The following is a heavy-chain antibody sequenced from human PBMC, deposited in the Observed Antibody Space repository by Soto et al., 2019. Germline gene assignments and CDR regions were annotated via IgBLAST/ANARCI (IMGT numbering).Heavy chain of an antibody. V-gene: IGHV3-30*18. Sequence: QVQLVESGGGVVQPGRSLRLSCAASGFTFSTFGMHWVRQAPGKGLEWVAVISYDGNNRYYADSVKGRFTISRDNSKNSLYLQKNSARGEGAAVYSCAKDRSWWLVNPQGSEGMDVWGQGTTVTVSS. D-gene: IGHD2-8*02. CDR2: ISYDGNNR. CDR3: AKDRSWWLVNPQGSEGMDV. CDR1: GFTFSTFG. J-gene: IGHJ6*02.